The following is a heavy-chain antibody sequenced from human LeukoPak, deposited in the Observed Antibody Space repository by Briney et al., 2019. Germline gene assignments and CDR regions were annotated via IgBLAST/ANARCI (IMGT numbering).Heavy chain of an antibody. D-gene: IGHD4-23*01. CDR1: GFTVSSNY. V-gene: IGHV3-53*01. Sequence: PGGSLRLSCAASGFTVSSNYMSWVRQAPGKGLEWVSVIYVDGTTYYADSVKGRFTISRDNSKNTLSLQMNSLRAEDTAVYYCAKRSDYGDNWNYFDSWGQGTLVTVSS. CDR3: AKRSDYGDNWNYFDS. J-gene: IGHJ4*02. CDR2: IYVDGTT.